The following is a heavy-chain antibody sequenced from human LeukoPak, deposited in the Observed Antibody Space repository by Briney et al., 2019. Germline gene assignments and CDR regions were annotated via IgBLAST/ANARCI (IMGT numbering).Heavy chain of an antibody. J-gene: IGHJ4*02. CDR1: GGSISSYY. CDR2: IYYSGST. D-gene: IGHD4-17*01. Sequence: PSETLSLTCTVSGGSISSYYWSWIRQPPGKGLEWIGYIYYSGSTNYNPSLKSRVTISVDTSKNQFSLKLGSVTAADTAVYYCAREAYGDLLSYFDYWGQGTLVTVSS. CDR3: AREAYGDLLSYFDY. V-gene: IGHV4-59*01.